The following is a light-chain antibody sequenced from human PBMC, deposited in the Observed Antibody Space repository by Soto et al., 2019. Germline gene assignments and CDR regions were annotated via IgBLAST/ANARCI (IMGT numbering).Light chain of an antibody. Sequence: QSVLTQPPSTSGTPGQRVTISGSGRRSNIGSNTVNWYQQVPGTAPKLLIYNNNQRPSGIPDRFSGSKSGTSASLALSGLQSEDEAEYWCAAWDDSLNGRLFGGGTQMTVL. CDR2: NNN. CDR1: RSNIGSNT. J-gene: IGLJ3*02. V-gene: IGLV1-44*01. CDR3: AAWDDSLNGRL.